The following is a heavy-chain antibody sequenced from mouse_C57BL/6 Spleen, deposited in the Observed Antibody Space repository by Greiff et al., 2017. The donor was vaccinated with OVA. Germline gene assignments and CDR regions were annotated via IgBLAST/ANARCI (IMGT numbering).Heavy chain of an antibody. J-gene: IGHJ3*01. D-gene: IGHD2-4*01. V-gene: IGHV1-53*01. CDR2: INPSNGGT. CDR3: AREAIYYDYSAWFAY. CDR1: GYTFTSYW. Sequence: QVQLQQPGTELVKPGASVKLSCKASGYTFTSYWMHWVKQRPGQGLEWIGNINPSNGGTNYNEKFKSKATLTVDKSSSTAYMQLSSLTSEDSAVYYCAREAIYYDYSAWFAYWGQGTLVTVSA.